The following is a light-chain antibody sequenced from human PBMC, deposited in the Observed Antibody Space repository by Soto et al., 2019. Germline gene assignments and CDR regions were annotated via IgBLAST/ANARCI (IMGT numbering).Light chain of an antibody. Sequence: ETVLTQSPGTLPLSPGERATLSCRASQSVSSSYLAWYQQKPGQAPRLLIYDASSRATGIPDRFSGSGSGTDFTLTISRLEPEDFAVYYCQQYGSSPYTFGQGTKLEIK. CDR1: QSVSSSY. CDR2: DAS. V-gene: IGKV3-20*01. CDR3: QQYGSSPYT. J-gene: IGKJ2*01.